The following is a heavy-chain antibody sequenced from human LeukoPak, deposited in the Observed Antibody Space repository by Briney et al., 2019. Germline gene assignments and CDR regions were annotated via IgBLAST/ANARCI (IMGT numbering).Heavy chain of an antibody. V-gene: IGHV3-15*01. J-gene: IGHJ4*02. Sequence: GGSLRLSCAASGFTFTNAWMTWVRQAPGKGLEWVGRIKGKADDGTTDYAAPVKGRFTISRDDSKNTLSLQMNSLKTEDTAVYYCTTDEGCLNYWGQGALVTVSS. CDR2: IKGKADDGTT. D-gene: IGHD3-16*01. CDR3: TTDEGCLNY. CDR1: GFTFTNAW.